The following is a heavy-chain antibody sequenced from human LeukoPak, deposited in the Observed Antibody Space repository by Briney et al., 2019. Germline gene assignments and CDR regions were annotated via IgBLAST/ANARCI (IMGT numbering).Heavy chain of an antibody. CDR2: ISYDGSNK. CDR1: GFTFSSYG. V-gene: IGHV3-30*03. CDR3: ARETLGIAAAGYFDY. Sequence: GGSLRLSCAASGFTFSSYGMHWVRQAPGKGLEWVAVISYDGSNKYYADSVKGRFTISRDNAKNSLYLQMNSLRAEDTALYYCARETLGIAAAGYFDYWGQGTLVTVSS. J-gene: IGHJ4*02. D-gene: IGHD6-13*01.